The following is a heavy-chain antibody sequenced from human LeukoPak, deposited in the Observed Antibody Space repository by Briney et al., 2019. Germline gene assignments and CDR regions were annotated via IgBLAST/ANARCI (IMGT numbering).Heavy chain of an antibody. J-gene: IGHJ4*02. D-gene: IGHD7-27*01. CDR3: ARPDSANWGPFDY. V-gene: IGHV4-59*08. Sequence: SETLSLTCTVSGGSISSYYWSWIRQPPGKGLEWIGYIYYSGSTNYNPSLKSRVTISVDTSKNQFSLKLSSVTAADTAVYYCARPDSANWGPFDYWGQGTLVTVSS. CDR1: GGSISSYY. CDR2: IYYSGST.